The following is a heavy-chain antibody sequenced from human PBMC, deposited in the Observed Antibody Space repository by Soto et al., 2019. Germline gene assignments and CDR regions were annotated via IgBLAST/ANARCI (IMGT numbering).Heavy chain of an antibody. D-gene: IGHD1-1*01. J-gene: IGHJ6*02. Sequence: GGSLRLSCAASGFTFSSYAMSWVRQAPGKGLEWVSAISGSGGSTYYADSVKGRFTISRDNSKNTLYLQMNSLRAEDTAVYYCAKDPHVHRMGHYYYGMDVWGQGTTVTVSS. V-gene: IGHV3-23*01. CDR2: ISGSGGST. CDR1: GFTFSSYA. CDR3: AKDPHVHRMGHYYYGMDV.